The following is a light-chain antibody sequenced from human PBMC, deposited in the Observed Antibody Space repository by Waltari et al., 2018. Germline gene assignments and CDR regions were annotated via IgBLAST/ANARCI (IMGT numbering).Light chain of an antibody. CDR1: QSISNN. CDR3: QQYYNWPQT. J-gene: IGKJ2*01. Sequence: EIVMTQSPATLSVSPGERATLSCRASQSISNNLAWYQQKPGQAPRLLVYGASTRATGISARFSGSGSGTEFTLTISSLQSEDFAVYYCQQYYNWPQTFGQGTKLEIK. CDR2: GAS. V-gene: IGKV3-15*01.